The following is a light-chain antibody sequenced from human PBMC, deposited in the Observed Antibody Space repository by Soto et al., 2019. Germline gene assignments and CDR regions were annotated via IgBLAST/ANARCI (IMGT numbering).Light chain of an antibody. Sequence: DIQLTQSPSFLSASVGDRVTISCRASRAISTKLACYQQEPGKAPKLVIYAASTLQSGVPSRFSGSGSGAEFTIIISSLQPEDFATYYCQQLNGYPRTFGQWSKVEIK. CDR1: RAISTK. CDR3: QQLNGYPRT. J-gene: IGKJ1*01. V-gene: IGKV1-9*01. CDR2: AAS.